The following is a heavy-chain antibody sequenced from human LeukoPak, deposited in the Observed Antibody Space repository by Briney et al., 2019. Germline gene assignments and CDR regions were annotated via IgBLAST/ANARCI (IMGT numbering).Heavy chain of an antibody. J-gene: IGHJ4*02. D-gene: IGHD5-24*01. V-gene: IGHV1-69*13. Sequence: ASVKVSCTASGGTFSSYAISWVRQAPGQGLEWMGGIIPIFGTANYAQKFQGRVTITADESTSTAYMELSSLRSEDTAVYYCARHRSGWLQSSFDYWGQGTLVTVSS. CDR1: GGTFSSYA. CDR3: ARHRSGWLQSSFDY. CDR2: IIPIFGTA.